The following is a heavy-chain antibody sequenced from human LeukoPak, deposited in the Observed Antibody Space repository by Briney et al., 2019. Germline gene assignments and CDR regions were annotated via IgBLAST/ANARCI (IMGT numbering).Heavy chain of an antibody. V-gene: IGHV3-23*01. CDR2: ISGSGGST. J-gene: IGHJ4*02. Sequence: GGSLRLSCAASGFTLSSYAMSWVRQAPGKGLEWVSAISGSGGSTYYADSVKGRFTISRDNSKNTLYLQMNSLRAEDTAVYYCAKDHGDSSSYPFDYWGQGTLVTVSS. CDR1: GFTLSSYA. CDR3: AKDHGDSSSYPFDY. D-gene: IGHD6-13*01.